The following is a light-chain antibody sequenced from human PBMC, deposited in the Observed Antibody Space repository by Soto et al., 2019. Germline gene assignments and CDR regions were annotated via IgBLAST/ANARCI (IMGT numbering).Light chain of an antibody. J-gene: IGKJ5*01. Sequence: EIVLTQSPATLSLSPGERATLSCRASQGVSSYLAWYLQKPGQAPRLLIYDASNRATGIPARFSGSGSGTDFTLTISSLEPEDFAVYYCQQRSNWPLTFGQGTRLEIK. CDR3: QQRSNWPLT. V-gene: IGKV3-11*01. CDR2: DAS. CDR1: QGVSSY.